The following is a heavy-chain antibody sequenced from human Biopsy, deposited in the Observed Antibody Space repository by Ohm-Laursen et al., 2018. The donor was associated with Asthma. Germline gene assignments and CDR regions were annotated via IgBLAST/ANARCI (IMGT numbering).Heavy chain of an antibody. D-gene: IGHD6-13*01. CDR3: ARGQKSAGDRWFDP. Sequence: ASVKVSCKASGYNFKSFAIHWVRQAPGQRLEWMGRINPNSGGTNYAQKFQGRVTMTRDTSISTAYMEVSRLRSDDTAVYYCARGQKSAGDRWFDPWGQGTLVTVSS. V-gene: IGHV1-2*06. CDR2: INPNSGGT. CDR1: GYNFKSFA. J-gene: IGHJ5*02.